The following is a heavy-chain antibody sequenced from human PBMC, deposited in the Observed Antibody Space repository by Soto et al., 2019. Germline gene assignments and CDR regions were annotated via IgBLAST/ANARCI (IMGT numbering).Heavy chain of an antibody. CDR3: ARVVAYYYDSSGYYFDY. CDR1: GGSISSYY. J-gene: IGHJ4*02. CDR2: IYYSGST. V-gene: IGHV4-59*01. Sequence: LSLTCTVSGGSISSYYWSWIRQPPGKGLEWIGYIYYSGSTNYNPSLKSRVTISVDTSKNQFSLKLSSVTAADTAVYYCARVVAYYYDSSGYYFDYWGQGTLVTVS. D-gene: IGHD3-22*01.